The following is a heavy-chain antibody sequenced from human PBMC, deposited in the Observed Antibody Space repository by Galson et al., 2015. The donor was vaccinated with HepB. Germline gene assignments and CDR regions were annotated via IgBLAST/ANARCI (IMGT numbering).Heavy chain of an antibody. CDR1: GGTFSSYT. Sequence: SVKVSCKASGGTFSSYTISWVRQAPGQGLEWMGRIIPILGIANYAQKFQGRVTITADKSTSTAYMELSSLRSEDTAVYYCARDSRRDCSGGSCYWGQGTLVTVSS. D-gene: IGHD2-15*01. CDR3: ARDSRRDCSGGSCY. J-gene: IGHJ4*02. V-gene: IGHV1-69*04. CDR2: IIPILGIA.